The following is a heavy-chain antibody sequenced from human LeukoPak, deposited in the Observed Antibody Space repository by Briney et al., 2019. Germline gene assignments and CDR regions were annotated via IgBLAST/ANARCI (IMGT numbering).Heavy chain of an antibody. V-gene: IGHV3-53*01. CDR1: GFTVSTNY. Sequence: GGSLRLSCAASGFTVSTNYMSWVPQAPGKGLEWVSVIYSGGSTYYAESVKGRFTISRDNSKSTLYLQMNSLRAEDTAVYYCARAAVEDYYYYMDVWGKGTMVTVSS. CDR3: ARAAVEDYYYYMDV. J-gene: IGHJ6*03. CDR2: IYSGGST.